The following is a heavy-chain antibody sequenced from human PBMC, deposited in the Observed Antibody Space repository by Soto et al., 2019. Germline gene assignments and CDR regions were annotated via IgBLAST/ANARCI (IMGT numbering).Heavy chain of an antibody. V-gene: IGHV3-30*18. J-gene: IGHJ6*02. CDR3: AKSLTPVKLLIDYYYGMDV. CDR2: ISYDGSNK. D-gene: IGHD3-22*01. Sequence: LRLSCAASGFTFSSYGMHWVRQAPGKGLEWVAVISYDGSNKYYADSVKGRFTISRDNSKNTLYLQMNSLRAEDTAVYYCAKSLTPVKLLIDYYYGMDVWGQGTTVTVSS. CDR1: GFTFSSYG.